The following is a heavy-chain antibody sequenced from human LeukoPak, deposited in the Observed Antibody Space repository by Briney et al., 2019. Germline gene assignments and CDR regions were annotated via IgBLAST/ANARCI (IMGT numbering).Heavy chain of an antibody. D-gene: IGHD3-22*01. V-gene: IGHV3-33*01. CDR2: IWYDGSNK. CDR1: GFTFSSYG. J-gene: IGHJ4*02. CDR3: ARGRYYYDSSGYYDYYFDY. Sequence: PGGSLRLSCAASGFTFSSYGMHWVRQAPGKGLEWVAVIWYDGSNKYYADSVKGRFTISRDNSKNTLYLQMNSLSAEDTAVYYCARGRYYYDSSGYYDYYFDYWGQGTLVTVSS.